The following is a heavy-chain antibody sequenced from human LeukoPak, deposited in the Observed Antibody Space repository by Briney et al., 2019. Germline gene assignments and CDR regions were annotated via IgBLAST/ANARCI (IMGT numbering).Heavy chain of an antibody. CDR1: GGSISSSNW. J-gene: IGHJ5*02. CDR3: ARTPPYCSSTSCPPKADWFDP. Sequence: PSETLSLTCAVSGGSISSSNWWSWVRQPPGEGLEWIGEIYHSGSTNYNPSLKSRVTISVDKSKNQFSLKLSSVTAADTAVYYCARTPPYCSSTSCPPKADWFDPWGQGTLVTVSS. CDR2: IYHSGST. D-gene: IGHD2-2*01. V-gene: IGHV4-4*02.